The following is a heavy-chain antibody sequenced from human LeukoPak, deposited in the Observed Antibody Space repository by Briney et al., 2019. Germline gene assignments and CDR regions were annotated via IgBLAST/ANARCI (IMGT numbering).Heavy chain of an antibody. V-gene: IGHV4-38-2*01. CDR2: IHYNGNT. CDR1: CYSISNGYW. CDR3: ARQETVTLPGDY. J-gene: IGHJ4*02. Sequence: SETLSLTCAVSCYSISNGYWWAWVRQPPGKGLEGIGSIHYNGNTYYNPSLKSRVAISVDTSKNHFSLRLTSVTAADTAVYYCARQETVTLPGDYWGQGTLVTVSS. D-gene: IGHD4-17*01.